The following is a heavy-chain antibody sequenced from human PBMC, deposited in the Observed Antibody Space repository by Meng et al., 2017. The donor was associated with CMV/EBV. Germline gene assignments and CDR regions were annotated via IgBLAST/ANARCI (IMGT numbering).Heavy chain of an antibody. Sequence: SGGSSSSGGYYWSWIRQHPGKGLEWSGYIYYSGSTYYNPSLKSRVTISVDTSKNQFSLKLSSVTAADTAVYYCARGGSDSSGWYFDYWGQGTLVTVSS. V-gene: IGHV4-31*02. CDR2: IYYSGST. J-gene: IGHJ4*02. CDR1: GGSSSSGGYY. D-gene: IGHD6-19*01. CDR3: ARGGSDSSGWYFDY.